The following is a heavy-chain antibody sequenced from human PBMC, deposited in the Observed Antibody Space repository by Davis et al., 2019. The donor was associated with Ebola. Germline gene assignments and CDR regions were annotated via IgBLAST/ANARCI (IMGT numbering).Heavy chain of an antibody. J-gene: IGHJ5*01. CDR2: ISAYNGNT. CDR3: ASEAGATTRIYDS. Sequence: ASVTVSCQASSYTFTSYGISWVRQAPGQGLEWMGWISAYNGNTNYAQKLQGRVNMTTDTSRSTAYMELRGLRSDDTAVDYCASEAGATTRIYDSWGQGTLVTVSS. D-gene: IGHD1-26*01. CDR1: SYTFTSYG. V-gene: IGHV1-18*01.